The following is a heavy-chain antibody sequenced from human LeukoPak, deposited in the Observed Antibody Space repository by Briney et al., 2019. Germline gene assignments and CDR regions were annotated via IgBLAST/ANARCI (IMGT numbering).Heavy chain of an antibody. V-gene: IGHV4-59*08. CDR3: ARHGDQYSSSWTSDWFDP. J-gene: IGHJ5*02. CDR1: GGSISSYY. D-gene: IGHD6-13*01. CDR2: IYYSGST. Sequence: PSETLSLTCTVSGGSISSYYWSWIRQPPGKGLEWIGYIYYSGSTNYNPSLKSRVTISVDTSTNQFSLKLSSVTAADTAVYYCARHGDQYSSSWTSDWFDPWGQGTLVTVSS.